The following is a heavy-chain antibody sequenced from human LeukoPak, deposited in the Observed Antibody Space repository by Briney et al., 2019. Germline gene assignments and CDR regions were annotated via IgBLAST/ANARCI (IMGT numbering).Heavy chain of an antibody. V-gene: IGHV4-38-2*02. D-gene: IGHD1-7*01. CDR2: IYHSGST. CDR1: GYSISSGYY. CDR3: ARGKLELTILDY. J-gene: IGHJ4*02. Sequence: SETLSLTCTVSGYSISSGYYWGWIRQPPGKGLEWIGSIYHSGSTYYNPSLKSRVTISVDTSKNQFSLKLNFVTAADTAVYYCARGKLELTILDYWGQGTLVTVSS.